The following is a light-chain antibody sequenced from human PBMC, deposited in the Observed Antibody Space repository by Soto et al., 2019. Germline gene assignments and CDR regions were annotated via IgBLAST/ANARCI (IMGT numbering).Light chain of an antibody. J-gene: IGKJ4*01. V-gene: IGKV3D-15*01. CDR3: KQYDKSFT. CDR2: RAS. Sequence: GMTQSPATLSVSPGERATLSCRASQSVSIDLAWYQQKPGQAPRLLIYRASSRATGIPDRLSGSGSGTDFTPTINRMEPVYYAVYYCKQYDKSFTFGGGTKVDI. CDR1: QSVSID.